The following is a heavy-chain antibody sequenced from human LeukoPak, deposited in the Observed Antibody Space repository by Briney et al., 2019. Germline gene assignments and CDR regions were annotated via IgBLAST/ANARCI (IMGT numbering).Heavy chain of an antibody. CDR1: GGSISSSSYY. CDR3: RNYDILTGYYNPPMDV. CDR2: IYYSGST. Sequence: PSETLSLTCTVSGGSISSSSYYWGWIRQPPGKGLEWIGSIYYSGSTYYNPSLKSRVTISVDTSKNQFSLKLSSVTAADTAVYYCRNYDILTGYYNPPMDVWGKGTTVTVSS. J-gene: IGHJ6*03. D-gene: IGHD3-9*01. V-gene: IGHV4-39*01.